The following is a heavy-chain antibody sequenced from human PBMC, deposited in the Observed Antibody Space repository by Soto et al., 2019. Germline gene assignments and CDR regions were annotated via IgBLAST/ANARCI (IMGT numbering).Heavy chain of an antibody. D-gene: IGHD3-10*01. CDR1: GDTFNFYT. CDR3: ATSFGSGSRAFDY. J-gene: IGHJ4*02. CDR2: FNPILSFS. V-gene: IGHV1-69*02. Sequence: QVQLVQSRAEVKKPGSSVKVSCKASGDTFNFYTINWVRQAPGLGLEWMGRFNPILSFSNSALKFQGRVTLTADKSTSTAYMVLSSLRSEDTAIYSCATSFGSGSRAFDYWGQGALVTVSS.